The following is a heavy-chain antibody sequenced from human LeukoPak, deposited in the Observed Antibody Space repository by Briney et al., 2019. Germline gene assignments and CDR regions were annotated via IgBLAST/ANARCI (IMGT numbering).Heavy chain of an antibody. CDR2: ISGSGGST. D-gene: IGHD5-18*01. V-gene: IGHV3-23*01. Sequence: GGSLRLSCAASGFTFSSSWMHWVRQAPEKGLEWVSAISGSGGSTYYADSVKGRFTISRDNSKNTLYLQKNSLRAEDTAVYYCAKDRVEYSYGPIDYWGQGTLVTVSS. CDR3: AKDRVEYSYGPIDY. CDR1: GFTFSSSW. J-gene: IGHJ4*02.